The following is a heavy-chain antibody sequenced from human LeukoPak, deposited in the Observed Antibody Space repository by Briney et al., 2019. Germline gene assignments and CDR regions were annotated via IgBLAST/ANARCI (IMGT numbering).Heavy chain of an antibody. CDR2: IIPIFGTA. D-gene: IGHD4-17*01. CDR1: GGTFSSYA. CDR3: AGDGRNSGDQDY. V-gene: IGHV1-69*05. J-gene: IGHJ4*02. Sequence: SVKVSCKASGGTFSSYAISWVRQAPGQGLEWMGGIIPIFGTANYAQKFQGRVTITTDEYTSTAYMELSSLRSEDTAVYYCAGDGRNSGDQDYWGQGTLVTVSS.